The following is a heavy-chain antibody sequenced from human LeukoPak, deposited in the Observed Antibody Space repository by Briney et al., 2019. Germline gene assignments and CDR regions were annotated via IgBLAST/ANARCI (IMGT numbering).Heavy chain of an antibody. J-gene: IGHJ4*02. Sequence: GGSLRLSCAASGFTFSSYAMHWVRQAPGKGLEWVAVISYDGSNKYYADSVKGRFTISRDNSKNSLYLQMNSLRAEDTALYYCARNLVEEYFDYWGQGTLVTVSS. CDR2: ISYDGSNK. CDR3: ARNLVEEYFDY. CDR1: GFTFSSYA. V-gene: IGHV3-30-3*01. D-gene: IGHD2-21*01.